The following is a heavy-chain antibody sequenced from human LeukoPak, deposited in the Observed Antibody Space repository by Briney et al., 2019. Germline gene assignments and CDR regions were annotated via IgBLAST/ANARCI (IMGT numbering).Heavy chain of an antibody. Sequence: GASVKVSCKASGYTFTDYYIHWVRQAPGQGLEWLGWINPNSGGTNYAQKFQGRVTMTRDTSISTAYMELSRLRSDDTAVYYCARDLVNRGVDFWRGFDAFDIWGQGTMVTVSS. D-gene: IGHD3-3*01. CDR1: GYTFTDYY. V-gene: IGHV1-2*02. CDR2: INPNSGGT. CDR3: ARDLVNRGVDFWRGFDAFDI. J-gene: IGHJ3*02.